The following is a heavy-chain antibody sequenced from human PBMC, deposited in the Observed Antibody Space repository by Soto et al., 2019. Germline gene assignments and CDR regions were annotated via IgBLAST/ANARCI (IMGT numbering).Heavy chain of an antibody. CDR2: IYYSGGT. D-gene: IGHD3-9*01. Sequence: SETLSLTCTVSGGSISSSSYYWGWIRQPPGKGLEWIGSIYYSGGTYYNTSLKSRVTISVDTSKNQFSLKLSSVTAAETAEYYCARLVRSYDILTGYYPIHFDYGGQGTLVTVSS. CDR3: ARLVRSYDILTGYYPIHFDY. CDR1: GGSISSSSYY. V-gene: IGHV4-39*01. J-gene: IGHJ4*02.